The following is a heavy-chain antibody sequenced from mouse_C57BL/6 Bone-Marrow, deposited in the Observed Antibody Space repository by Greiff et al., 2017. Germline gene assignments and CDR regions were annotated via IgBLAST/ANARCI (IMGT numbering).Heavy chain of an antibody. CDR2: ISYDGSN. J-gene: IGHJ1*03. CDR3: ARVCYDGYYFYWYFDV. CDR1: GYSITSGYY. V-gene: IGHV3-6*01. Sequence: EVQLQESGPGLVKPSQSLSLTCSVTGYSITSGYYWNWLRQFPGNKLEWMGYISYDGSNNYNPSLKNRISITRDTSKNQFFLKLNSVTTEDTATYYCARVCYDGYYFYWYFDVWGTGNTVTVSS. D-gene: IGHD2-3*01.